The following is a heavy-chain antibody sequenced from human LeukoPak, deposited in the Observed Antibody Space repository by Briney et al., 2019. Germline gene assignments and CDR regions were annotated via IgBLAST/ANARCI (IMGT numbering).Heavy chain of an antibody. Sequence: GGSLRLSCAASGFTFSSYSMNWARQAPGKGLEWVSSISSSSSYIYYADSVKGRFTISRDNAKNSLYLQMNSLRAEDTAVYYCARVLGCSSTSCYGVVDYWGQGTLVTVSS. CDR3: ARVLGCSSTSCYGVVDY. J-gene: IGHJ4*02. D-gene: IGHD2-2*01. CDR1: GFTFSSYS. V-gene: IGHV3-21*01. CDR2: ISSSSSYI.